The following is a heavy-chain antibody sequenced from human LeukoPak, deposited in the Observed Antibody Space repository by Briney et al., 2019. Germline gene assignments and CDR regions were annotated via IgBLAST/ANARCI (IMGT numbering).Heavy chain of an antibody. D-gene: IGHD3-10*01. CDR3: AKDGGYYYGSGSAPGY. J-gene: IGHJ4*02. CDR1: GFTFRSYA. Sequence: GGSLRLSCAASGFTFRSYAMSWVRQAPGKGLEWVSAISGSGGSTYYADSVKGRFTISRDNSKNTLYLQMNSLRAEDTAVYYCAKDGGYYYGSGSAPGYWGQGTLVTVSS. CDR2: ISGSGGST. V-gene: IGHV3-23*01.